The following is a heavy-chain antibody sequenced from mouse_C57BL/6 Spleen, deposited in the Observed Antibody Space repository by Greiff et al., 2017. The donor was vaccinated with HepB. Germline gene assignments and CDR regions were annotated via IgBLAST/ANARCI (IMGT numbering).Heavy chain of an antibody. CDR3: ASRTYYYDLDY. D-gene: IGHD1-1*01. CDR2: IYPGDGDT. CDR1: GYAFSSSW. V-gene: IGHV1-82*01. J-gene: IGHJ2*01. Sequence: VQLQQSGPELVKPGASVKISCKASGYAFSSSWMNWVKQRPGQGLEWIGRIYPGDGDTNYNGKFKGKATLTADKSSSTGYMQLSSLTSEDSAVYCCASRTYYYDLDYWGQGTTLTVSS.